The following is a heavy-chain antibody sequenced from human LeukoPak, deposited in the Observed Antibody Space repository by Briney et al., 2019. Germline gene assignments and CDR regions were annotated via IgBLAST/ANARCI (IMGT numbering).Heavy chain of an antibody. V-gene: IGHV4-59*08. CDR3: AGSRNTYYYGSGLDVGY. CDR1: GGSISSYY. Sequence: SETLSLTCTVSGGSISSYYWSWIRQPPGKGLEWIGYIYYSGSTNYNPSLKSRVTISVDTSKNQFSLKLSSVTAADTAVYYCAGSRNTYYYGSGLDVGYWDQGTLVTVSS. D-gene: IGHD3-10*01. J-gene: IGHJ4*02. CDR2: IYYSGST.